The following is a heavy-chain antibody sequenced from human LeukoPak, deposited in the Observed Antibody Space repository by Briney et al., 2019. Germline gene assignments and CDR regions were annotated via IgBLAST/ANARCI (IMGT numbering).Heavy chain of an antibody. D-gene: IGHD1-26*01. Sequence: ASVKVSCKASGYTFTNYGISWVRQAPGQGLEWMVWISAYNGNANYAQKLQGRVTMTADTSTSTAYMELRSLRSDDTAVYYCARVASNFKWNWFDPWGQGTLVTVSS. CDR2: ISAYNGNA. CDR1: GYTFTNYG. CDR3: ARVASNFKWNWFDP. J-gene: IGHJ5*02. V-gene: IGHV1-18*01.